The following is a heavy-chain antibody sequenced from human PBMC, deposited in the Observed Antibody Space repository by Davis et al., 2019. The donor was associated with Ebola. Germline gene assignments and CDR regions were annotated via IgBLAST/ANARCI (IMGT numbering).Heavy chain of an antibody. CDR1: GFIISDKY. D-gene: IGHD2-2*01. V-gene: IGHV3-53*01. Sequence: GESLKISCAASGFIISDKYMSWVRQAPGKGLEWVSVIYRDGRTYYADSVKGRFTISRDNSKNTLYLQMNSLRAEDTAMYYCAKDTSNIWFDMWGQGTNVTVSS. CDR2: IYRDGRT. CDR3: AKDTSNIWFDM. J-gene: IGHJ3*02.